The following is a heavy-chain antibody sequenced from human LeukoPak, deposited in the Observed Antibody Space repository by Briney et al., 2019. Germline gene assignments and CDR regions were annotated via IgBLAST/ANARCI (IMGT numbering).Heavy chain of an antibody. CDR2: IYYSGST. V-gene: IGHV4-59*01. D-gene: IGHD3-22*01. CDR3: ARTYYYDSSGYTWIDP. CDR1: GGSISSYY. Sequence: SETLSLTCTVSGGSISSYYWSWIRQPPGKGLEWIGYIYYSGSTNYNPSLMSRVTISVDTSKNQFSLKLSSVTAADTAVYYCARTYYYDSSGYTWIDPWGQGTLVTVSS. J-gene: IGHJ5*02.